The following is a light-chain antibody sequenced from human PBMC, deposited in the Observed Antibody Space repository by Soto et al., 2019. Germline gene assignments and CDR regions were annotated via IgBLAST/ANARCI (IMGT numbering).Light chain of an antibody. J-gene: IGLJ1*01. CDR1: SRDIGTSKH. CDR2: EVT. Sequence: QSVLTQPVSVSGSPGQSVTISCTGTSRDIGTSKHVSWYQQYPGKAPKLMIYEVTDRPSGVSDRFSGSKSGNTASLTISGLQSEDEADYYCSSYATSRSYVFGTGTKLTVL. V-gene: IGLV2-14*03. CDR3: SSYATSRSYV.